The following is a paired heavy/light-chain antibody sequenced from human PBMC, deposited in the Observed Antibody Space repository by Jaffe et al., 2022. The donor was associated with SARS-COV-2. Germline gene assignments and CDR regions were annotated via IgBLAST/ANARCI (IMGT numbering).Light chain of an antibody. J-gene: IGKJ4*01. V-gene: IGKV4-1*01. CDR2: WAS. Sequence: DIVMTQSPDSLAVSLGERATINCKSSQSVLYSSNNKNYLAWYQQKPGQPPKLLIYWASTRESGVPDRFSGSGSGTDFTLTISSLQAEDVAVYYCQQYYSTPTFGGGTKVEIK. CDR3: QQYYSTPT. CDR1: QSVLYSSNNKNY.
Heavy chain of an antibody. CDR2: IYWDDDK. V-gene: IGHV2-5*02. CDR3: AHRPEDEYSYGSAYAFDI. J-gene: IGHJ3*02. D-gene: IGHD5-18*01. CDR1: GFSLSTSGVG. Sequence: QITLKESGPTLVKPTQTLTLTCTFSGFSLSTSGVGVGWIRQPPGKALEWLALIYWDDDKRYSPSLKSRLTITKDTSKNQVVLTMTNMDPVDTATYYCAHRPEDEYSYGSAYAFDIWGQGTMVTVSS.